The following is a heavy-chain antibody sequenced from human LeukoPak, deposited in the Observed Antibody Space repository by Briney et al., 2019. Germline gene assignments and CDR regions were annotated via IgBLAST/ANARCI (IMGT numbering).Heavy chain of an antibody. CDR1: GFTFSSYS. CDR3: ARDLRPLTTVTLNCFDY. CDR2: ISSSSSYI. V-gene: IGHV3-21*01. J-gene: IGHJ4*02. D-gene: IGHD4-11*01. Sequence: GGSLRLSCAASGFTFSSYSMNWVRQAPGKGLEWVSSISSSSSYIYYADSVKGRFTISRDNAKNSLYLQMNSLRAEDTAVYYCARDLRPLTTVTLNCFDYWGQGTLVTVSS.